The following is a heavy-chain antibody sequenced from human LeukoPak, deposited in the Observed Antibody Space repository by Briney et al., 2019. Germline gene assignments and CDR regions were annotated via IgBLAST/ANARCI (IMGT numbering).Heavy chain of an antibody. CDR2: ISGGGGST. D-gene: IGHD6-6*01. CDR1: GFTFTSYS. Sequence: GGSLRLSCAASGFTFTSYSMNWVRQAPGKGLEWVSTISGGGGSTYYADSVKGRFTISRDNAKNTLNLQMNSLRAEDTAIYYCARDSSHYLGSSDYWGQGTLVTVSS. CDR3: ARDSSHYLGSSDY. V-gene: IGHV3-23*01. J-gene: IGHJ4*02.